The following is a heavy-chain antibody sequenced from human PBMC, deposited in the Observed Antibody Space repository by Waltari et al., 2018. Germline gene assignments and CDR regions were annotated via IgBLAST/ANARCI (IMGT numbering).Heavy chain of an antibody. Sequence: EVQLVESGGHLIQPGGSLRVSCEASGFHVSSYYMDWVRQAPGKGLEWVSILYHAGNTYYADSVKGRFTFSRDNSKNTLYLQMNSLRAEDTALYYCAKDNGYSSGLRLSDALDLWGQGTMVTVSS. CDR1: GFHVSSYY. D-gene: IGHD6-19*01. CDR2: LYHAGNT. V-gene: IGHV3-53*01. CDR3: AKDNGYSSGLRLSDALDL. J-gene: IGHJ3*01.